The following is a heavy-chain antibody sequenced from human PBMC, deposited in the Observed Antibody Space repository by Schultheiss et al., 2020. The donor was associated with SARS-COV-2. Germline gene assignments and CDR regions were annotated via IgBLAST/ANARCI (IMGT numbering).Heavy chain of an antibody. V-gene: IGHV3-23*01. D-gene: IGHD6-13*01. CDR3: ARDPNANNRYSSSWYVPNWFDP. J-gene: IGHJ5*02. CDR1: GFTFSSYA. CDR2: ISGSGGST. Sequence: GESLKISCAASGFTFSSYAMSWVRQAPGKGLEWVSAISGSGGSTNYADSVKGRFTISRDNAKNSLYLQMNSLRAEDTAVYYCARDPNANNRYSSSWYVPNWFDPWGQGTLVTGSS.